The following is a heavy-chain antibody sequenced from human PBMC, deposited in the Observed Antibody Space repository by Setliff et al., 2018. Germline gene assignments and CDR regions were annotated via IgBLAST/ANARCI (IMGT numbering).Heavy chain of an antibody. Sequence: SETLSLTCTVSVDSISSSTYYWGWIRQPPGKGLEWIGSVYYSGGTSYNPSLMSRVTISLDTSKNQFSLSLTSVTAADTAVYYCAREIHSAAYNWFDPWAREPWSPSPQ. J-gene: IGHJ5*02. D-gene: IGHD5-18*01. CDR2: VYYSGGT. CDR3: AREIHSAAYNWFDP. V-gene: IGHV4-39*07. CDR1: VDSISSSTYY.